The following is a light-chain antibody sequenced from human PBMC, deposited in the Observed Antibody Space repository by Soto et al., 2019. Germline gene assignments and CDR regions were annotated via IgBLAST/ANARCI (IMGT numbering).Light chain of an antibody. CDR2: EVS. CDR1: SSDVGGYNH. Sequence: QSVLTQPPSASGSPGQSATISCTGTSSDVGGYNHVSWYQQHPGKAPRVVIYEVSERPSGVPDRFSGSKSGNTASLTVSGLHVEHEADYYCNSYAGNFNWVFGGGTKLTVL. CDR3: NSYAGNFNWV. J-gene: IGLJ3*02. V-gene: IGLV2-8*01.